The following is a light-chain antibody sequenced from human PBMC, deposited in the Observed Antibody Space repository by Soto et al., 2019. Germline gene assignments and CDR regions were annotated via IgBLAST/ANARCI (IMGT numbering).Light chain of an antibody. V-gene: IGLV1-40*01. CDR1: SSHIGAGYD. CDR2: STS. CDR3: QSYDSSLSAYV. J-gene: IGLJ1*01. Sequence: SVLTQPPPVSWAPGQRGTISCTGGSSHIGAGYDVHWYQQLPGTAPKLLIYSTSNRPSGVPDRFSASKSGTSASLAITGLQAEDEADYYCQSYDSSLSAYVFGTGTKVTVL.